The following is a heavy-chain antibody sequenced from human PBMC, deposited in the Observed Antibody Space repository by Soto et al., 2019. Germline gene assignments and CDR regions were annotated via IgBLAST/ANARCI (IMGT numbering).Heavy chain of an antibody. D-gene: IGHD3-16*02. J-gene: IGHJ4*02. Sequence: GGSLRLSCAASGFTVSSNYMSWVRQAPGKGLEWVSVIYSGGSTYYADSVKGRFTISRDNSKNTLYLQMNSLRAEDTAVYYCARGGKDDRLGVLSLSYFDYWGQGTLVTVSS. CDR3: ARGGKDDRLGVLSLSYFDY. CDR2: IYSGGST. V-gene: IGHV3-53*01. CDR1: GFTVSSNY.